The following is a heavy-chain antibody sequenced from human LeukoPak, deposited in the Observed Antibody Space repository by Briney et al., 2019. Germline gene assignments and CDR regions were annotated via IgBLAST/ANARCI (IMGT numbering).Heavy chain of an antibody. V-gene: IGHV3-30-3*01. CDR3: ARGALGLTYSSSLYLGYHGLDV. D-gene: IGHD6-13*01. Sequence: GSLRLSCIASGFSFSGHWMHWVRQAPGKGLEWVAVISYDGGNKYYAASVKGRFTISRDNSKNVYLQMSSLRVEDTAVYYCARGALGLTYSSSLYLGYHGLDVWGQGTTVIVSS. CDR1: GFSFSGHW. J-gene: IGHJ6*02. CDR2: ISYDGGNK.